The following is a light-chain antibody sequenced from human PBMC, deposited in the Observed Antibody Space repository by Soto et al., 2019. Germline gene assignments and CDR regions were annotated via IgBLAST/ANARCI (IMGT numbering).Light chain of an antibody. J-gene: IGKJ4*01. CDR1: QGVSRH. CDR2: AAS. CDR3: QQYHQWLLT. Sequence: EIVMTQSPAPLSLSPGERATLSCRASQGVSRHLAWYQQKPGQAPRLLIYAASTRDAGVPARFSGSGSGTEYTLTISSLESDGFTVYYCQQYHQWLLTFGGGTKVEI. V-gene: IGKV3D-15*01.